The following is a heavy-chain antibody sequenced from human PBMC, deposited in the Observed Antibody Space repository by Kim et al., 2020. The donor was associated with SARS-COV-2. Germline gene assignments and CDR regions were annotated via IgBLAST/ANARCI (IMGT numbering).Heavy chain of an antibody. J-gene: IGHJ2*01. Sequence: KFQGRLTLTADESTSTAYMELSSLRSEDTAVYYCARAGIQLWSTHWYFDLWGRGTLVTVSS. D-gene: IGHD5-18*01. CDR3: ARAGIQLWSTHWYFDL. V-gene: IGHV1-69*01.